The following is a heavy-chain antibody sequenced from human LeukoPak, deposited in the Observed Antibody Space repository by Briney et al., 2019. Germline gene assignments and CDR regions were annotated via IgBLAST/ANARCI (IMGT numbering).Heavy chain of an antibody. V-gene: IGHV1-18*04. Sequence: GASVKVSCKASGYTFTGYYMHWVRQAPGQGLEWMGWISAYNGNTNYAQKLQGRVTMTTDTSTSTAYMELRSLRSDDTAVYYCARVGVVATIGDAFDIWGQGTMVTVSS. D-gene: IGHD5-12*01. CDR3: ARVGVVATIGDAFDI. J-gene: IGHJ3*02. CDR1: GYTFTGYY. CDR2: ISAYNGNT.